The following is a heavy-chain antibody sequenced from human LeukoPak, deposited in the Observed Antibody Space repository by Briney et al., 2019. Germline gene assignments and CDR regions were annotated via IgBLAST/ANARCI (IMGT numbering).Heavy chain of an antibody. V-gene: IGHV3-21*01. CDR1: GFTFSSYS. Sequence: GGSLRPSCAASGFTFSSYSMNWVRQAPGKGLGWVSSISSSSSYIYYADSVKGRFTISRDNAKNSLYLQMNSLRAEDTAVYYCARGFGVVPAAYDYWGQGTLVTVSS. J-gene: IGHJ4*02. CDR3: ARGFGVVPAAYDY. CDR2: ISSSSSYI. D-gene: IGHD2-2*01.